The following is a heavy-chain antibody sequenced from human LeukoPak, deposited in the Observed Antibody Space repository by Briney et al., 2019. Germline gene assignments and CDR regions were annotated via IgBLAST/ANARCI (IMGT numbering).Heavy chain of an antibody. J-gene: IGHJ5*02. D-gene: IGHD3-10*02. CDR3: AKEVFEESADNWFDP. Sequence: GRSLTLSCVTSGFTFTSFGMRWVRQAPGKGLEWVTGIWFDGTEKYYADSVKGRFTVSRDNSKNTVHLQMNGLRAEDTAVYYCAKEVFEESADNWFDPWGQGTLVTVSS. CDR1: GFTFTSFG. V-gene: IGHV3-33*06. CDR2: IWFDGTEK.